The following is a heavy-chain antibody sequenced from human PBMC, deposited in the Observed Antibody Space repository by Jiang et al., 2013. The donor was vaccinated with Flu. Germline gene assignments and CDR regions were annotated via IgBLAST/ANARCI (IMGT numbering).Heavy chain of an antibody. CDR1: GDSVSSNSAA. Sequence: TLSLTCAISGDSVSSNSAAWNWIRQSPSRGLEWLGRTYYRSKWYNDYAVSVKSRITINPDTSKNQFSLQLNSVTPEDTAVYYCARDRGIAVAGTNNWFDPWGQGTLVTVSS. J-gene: IGHJ5*02. V-gene: IGHV6-1*01. D-gene: IGHD6-19*01. CDR3: ARDRGIAVAGTNNWFDP. CDR2: TYYRSKWYN.